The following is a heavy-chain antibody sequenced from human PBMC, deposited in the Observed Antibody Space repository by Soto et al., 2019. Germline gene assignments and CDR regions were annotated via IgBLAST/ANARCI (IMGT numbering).Heavy chain of an antibody. D-gene: IGHD1-1*01. V-gene: IGHV1-18*01. J-gene: IGHJ4*02. CDR3: ARGRYGDY. CDR2: ISAHNGNT. Sequence: QVHLVQSGAEVKKPGASVKVSCKGFGNTITANGITWVRQAPGQGLEWMGWISAHNGNTDYAQKLQGRVTVTRDTSTSTAYMELRSLRSDDTAVYYCARGRYGDYWGQGALVTVSS. CDR1: GNTITANG.